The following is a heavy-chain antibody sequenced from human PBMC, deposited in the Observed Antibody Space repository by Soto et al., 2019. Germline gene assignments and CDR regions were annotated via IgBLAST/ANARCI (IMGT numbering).Heavy chain of an antibody. CDR3: ARSRGGQRVTYFDS. Sequence: PGESLKISCEGFNYRFSTYWIGWVRQMPGRGLEWMGIIYPRDSDTRYSPSFQGRVTISADRSINTVYLHWNNLEASDTAMYYCARSRGGQRVTYFDSWGQGTLVTVSS. CDR2: IYPRDSDT. CDR1: NYRFSTYW. V-gene: IGHV5-51*01. D-gene: IGHD3-16*01. J-gene: IGHJ4*02.